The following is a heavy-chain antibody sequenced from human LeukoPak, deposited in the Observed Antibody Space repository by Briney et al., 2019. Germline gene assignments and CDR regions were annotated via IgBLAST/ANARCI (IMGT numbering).Heavy chain of an antibody. V-gene: IGHV3-23*01. CDR3: AKGKNGGRFFDY. J-gene: IGHJ4*02. Sequence: LGGSLRLSCEASGLTFSNYVMNWVRQAPGKGLEWISAISNSGGNTYYADSVKGRFTISRDNSKKTLYLQMNSLRGEDTAVYYCAKGKNGGRFFDYWGQGTLVTVSS. CDR1: GLTFSNYV. CDR2: ISNSGGNT. D-gene: IGHD1-26*01.